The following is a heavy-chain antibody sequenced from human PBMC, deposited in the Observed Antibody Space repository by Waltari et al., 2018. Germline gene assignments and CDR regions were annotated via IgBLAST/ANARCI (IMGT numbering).Heavy chain of an antibody. Sequence: FIFSGYGMHWVRQAPDKGLEWVASISNDGINKFYAEAVKGRFTISRDNSKNTVYMQMNSLRHEDTAVYYCARRGINSGSHEMPGVDWGQGTLVTVSS. CDR3: ARRGINSGSHEMPGVD. D-gene: IGHD1-26*01. CDR1: FIFSGYG. V-gene: IGHV3-30*19. CDR2: ISNDGINK. J-gene: IGHJ4*02.